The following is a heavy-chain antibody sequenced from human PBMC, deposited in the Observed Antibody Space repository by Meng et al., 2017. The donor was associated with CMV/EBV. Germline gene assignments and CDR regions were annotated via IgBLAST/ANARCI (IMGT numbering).Heavy chain of an antibody. V-gene: IGHV6-1*01. CDR3: ARDGLDIVATISGDYFDY. CDR1: GDSVSSNSAA. Sequence: SQTLSLTCAISGDSVSSNSAAWNWIRQSPSRGLEWLGRTYYRSKWYNDYAVSVKSRITINPDTSKNQFSLQLNSVTPEDTAVYYCARDGLDIVATISGDYFDYWGQGTLVTVSS. J-gene: IGHJ4*02. CDR2: TYYRSKWYN. D-gene: IGHD5-12*01.